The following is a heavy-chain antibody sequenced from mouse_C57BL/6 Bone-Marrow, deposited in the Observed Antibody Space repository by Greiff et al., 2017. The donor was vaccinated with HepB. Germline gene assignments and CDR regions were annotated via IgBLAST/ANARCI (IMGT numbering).Heavy chain of an antibody. CDR2: ISSSGSYT. CDR3: AKKIITTVVATDYAMDY. J-gene: IGHJ4*01. V-gene: IGHV5-6*01. D-gene: IGHD1-1*01. Sequence: EVMLVESGGDLVKPGGSLKLSCAASGFTFSSYGMSWVRQTPDKRLEWVATISSSGSYTYYPDSVKGRFTISRDNAKNTLYLQLSSLKSEDTAMYYCAKKIITTVVATDYAMDYWGQGTSVTVSS. CDR1: GFTFSSYG.